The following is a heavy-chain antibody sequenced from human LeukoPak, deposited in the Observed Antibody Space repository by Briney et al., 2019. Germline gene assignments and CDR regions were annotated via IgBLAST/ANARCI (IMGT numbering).Heavy chain of an antibody. Sequence: SETLSLTCAVYGGSFSGYYWSWIRQPPGKGLEWIGEINHSGSTNYNPSLKSRVTISVDTSKNQFSLKLSSVTAADTAVYYCARGLVRGRIGPKFDPWGQGTLVTVSS. CDR2: INHSGST. CDR1: GGSFSGYY. CDR3: ARGLVRGRIGPKFDP. V-gene: IGHV4-34*01. D-gene: IGHD3-10*01. J-gene: IGHJ5*02.